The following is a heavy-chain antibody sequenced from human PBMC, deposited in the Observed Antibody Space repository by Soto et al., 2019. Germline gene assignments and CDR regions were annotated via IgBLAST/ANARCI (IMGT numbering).Heavy chain of an antibody. CDR3: ARGAVVPAAIPYPYYFDY. V-gene: IGHV3-66*01. CDR1: GFTVSSNY. J-gene: IGHJ4*02. Sequence: GGSLRLSCAASGFTVSSNYMSWVRQAPGKGLEWVSVIYSGGSTYYADSVKGRFTISRDNSKNTLYLQMNSLRAEDTAVYYCARGAVVPAAIPYPYYFDYWGQGTLVTVSS. CDR2: IYSGGST. D-gene: IGHD2-2*01.